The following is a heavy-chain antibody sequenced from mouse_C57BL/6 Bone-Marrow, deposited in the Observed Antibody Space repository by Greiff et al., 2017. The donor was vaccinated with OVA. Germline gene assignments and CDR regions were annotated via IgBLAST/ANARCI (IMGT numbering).Heavy chain of an antibody. V-gene: IGHV1-76*01. Sequence: QVQLQQSGAELVRPGASVKLSCKASGYTFTDYYINWVKQRPGQGLEWIARIYPGSGHTYYNEKFKGKATMTAEKSSSTAYMQLSSLTSEDSAVYFCAREGDWYFDYWGQGTTLTVSS. CDR1: GYTFTDYY. CDR3: AREGDWYFDY. J-gene: IGHJ2*01. CDR2: IYPGSGHT.